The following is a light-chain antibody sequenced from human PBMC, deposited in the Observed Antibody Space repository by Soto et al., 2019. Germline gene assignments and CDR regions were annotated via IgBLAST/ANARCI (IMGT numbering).Light chain of an antibody. J-gene: IGKJ1*01. CDR1: QSVSNNY. CDR3: QQYGSSGT. CDR2: GAS. V-gene: IGKV3-20*01. Sequence: EIVLTQSPGTLSLSPGERATLSCWASQSVSNNYLAWYQPKPGKAPRLLIYGASNRATGIPDRLSGSGSGTDFTLTIRRLEPEDFAVYYCQQYGSSGTFGQGTKVDI.